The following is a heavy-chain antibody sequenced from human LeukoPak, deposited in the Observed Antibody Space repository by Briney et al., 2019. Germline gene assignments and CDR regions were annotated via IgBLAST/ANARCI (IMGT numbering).Heavy chain of an antibody. Sequence: GGSLRLSCAASGFSFSRYWRSWVRQAPGKGLEWVANIKGDESDDHYVASVRGRFTISRDNAKRSLYLQMNNPRAEHTGVYYCARVADYDFLSGYYSPFDHWGQGVLVIVSS. CDR1: GFSFSRYW. V-gene: IGHV3-7*01. D-gene: IGHD3-3*01. J-gene: IGHJ4*02. CDR2: IKGDESDD. CDR3: ARVADYDFLSGYYSPFDH.